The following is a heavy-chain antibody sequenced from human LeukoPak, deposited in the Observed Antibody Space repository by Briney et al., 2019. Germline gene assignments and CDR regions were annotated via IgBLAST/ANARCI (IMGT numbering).Heavy chain of an antibody. CDR3: ARDRVAGTYYYYYMDV. V-gene: IGHV4-39*07. D-gene: IGHD6-19*01. CDR2: IYYSGST. J-gene: IGHJ6*03. CDR1: GGSISSSSYY. Sequence: PSETLSLTCTVSGGSISSSSYYWGWIRQPPGTGLEWIASIYYSGSTYYNPSLKSRVTISVDTSKNQFCLKLSSVTAADTAVYYCARDRVAGTYYYYYMDVWGKGTTVTVSS.